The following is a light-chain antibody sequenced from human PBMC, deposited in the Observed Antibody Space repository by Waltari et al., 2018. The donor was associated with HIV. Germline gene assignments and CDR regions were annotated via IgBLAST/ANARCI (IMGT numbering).Light chain of an antibody. V-gene: IGLV3-1*01. CDR2: QDT. Sequence: SYDLTQPPSVSVSPGQTAGITCSGDVLGDKAVCWCQQKPGQYPVLVISQDTKRPSGISERFSGSNSGNTATLIISGTQAMDEADYYCQSWDNSAYVFGPGTKVTVL. CDR3: QSWDNSAYV. J-gene: IGLJ1*01. CDR1: VLGDKA.